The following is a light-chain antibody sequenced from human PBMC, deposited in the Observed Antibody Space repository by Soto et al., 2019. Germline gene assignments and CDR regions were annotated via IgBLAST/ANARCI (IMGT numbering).Light chain of an antibody. CDR1: NSNVGRNY. CDR3: AAWDDGLSGVI. Sequence: QSVVTQPPSASGTPGQRVTFSCSGANSNVGRNYVTWYQQFPGTAPKILIHSNSQRPSGVPDRFSASKSGASASLAISGLRPEDEADYFCAAWDDGLSGVIFGGGTKVTVL. J-gene: IGLJ2*01. CDR2: SNS. V-gene: IGLV1-47*02.